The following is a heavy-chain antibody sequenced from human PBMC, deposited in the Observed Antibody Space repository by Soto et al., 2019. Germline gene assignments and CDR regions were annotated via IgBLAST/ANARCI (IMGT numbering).Heavy chain of an antibody. J-gene: IGHJ4*02. Sequence: EEQVVESGGGLVKPGGSLRLSCVVSGFSFNSAWMIWVRQAPGKGLEWVGRIKSKADGETTDYAAPVKGRFAISRDDSKGTVYLQMNSLKTEDTAMYYCIVDVPNGGVYVPIDHWGQGTLVTVSS. CDR2: IKSKADGETT. V-gene: IGHV3-15*01. CDR3: IVDVPNGGVYVPIDH. D-gene: IGHD2-8*02. CDR1: GFSFNSAW.